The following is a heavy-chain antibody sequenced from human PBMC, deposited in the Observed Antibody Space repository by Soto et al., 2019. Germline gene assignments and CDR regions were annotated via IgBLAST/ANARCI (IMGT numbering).Heavy chain of an antibody. Sequence: GSLRLSCEASGFTFINYAMSWVRQAPGKGLEWVASISDTGGDSYYADSMDGRFTISRDNSKNTLYLQINSLRAEDTAVYYCVRDLYRSATMPCLDHWGQGTLVTVSS. D-gene: IGHD1-1*01. CDR3: VRDLYRSATMPCLDH. CDR2: ISDTGGDS. V-gene: IGHV3-23*01. J-gene: IGHJ4*02. CDR1: GFTFINYA.